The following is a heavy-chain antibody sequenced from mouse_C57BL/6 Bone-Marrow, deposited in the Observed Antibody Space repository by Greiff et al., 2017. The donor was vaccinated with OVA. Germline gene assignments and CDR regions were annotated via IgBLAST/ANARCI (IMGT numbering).Heavy chain of an antibody. CDR1: GYAFSSSW. D-gene: IGHD1-1*01. J-gene: IGHJ4*01. V-gene: IGHV1-82*01. Sequence: VMLVESGPELVKPGASVKISCKASGYAFSSSWMNWVKQRPGKGLEWIGRIYPGDGDTNYNGKFKGKATLTADKSSSTAYMQLSSLTSEDSAVYFCARRGDYGSSLYAMDYWGQGTSVTVSS. CDR2: IYPGDGDT. CDR3: ARRGDYGSSLYAMDY.